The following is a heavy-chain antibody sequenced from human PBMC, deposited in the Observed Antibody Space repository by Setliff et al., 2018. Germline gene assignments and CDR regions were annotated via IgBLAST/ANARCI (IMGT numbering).Heavy chain of an antibody. J-gene: IGHJ4*02. Sequence: ASVKVSCKASGYTFSSYDINWVRQASGQGLEWMGWMNPNSGNTGYAQKFQGRVTMTRNTSINTAYMELSSLRSQDTAVYYCARSSGPRVVLAADFDYWGQGTLVTVSS. V-gene: IGHV1-8*01. CDR1: GYTFSSYD. CDR3: ARSSGPRVVLAADFDY. CDR2: MNPNSGNT. D-gene: IGHD5-12*01.